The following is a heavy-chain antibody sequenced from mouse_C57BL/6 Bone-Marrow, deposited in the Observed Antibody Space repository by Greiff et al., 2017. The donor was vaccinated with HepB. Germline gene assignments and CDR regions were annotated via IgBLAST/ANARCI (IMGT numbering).Heavy chain of an antibody. V-gene: IGHV1-54*01. CDR1: GYAFTNYL. Sequence: QVQLQQSGAELVRPGTSVKVSCKASGYAFTNYLIEWVKQRPGQGLEWIGVINPGSGGTNYNEKFKGKATLTADKSSSTAYMQLSSLTSEDSAVYFCAREGQLWPFAYWGQGTLVTVSA. D-gene: IGHD3-2*01. CDR3: AREGQLWPFAY. J-gene: IGHJ3*01. CDR2: INPGSGGT.